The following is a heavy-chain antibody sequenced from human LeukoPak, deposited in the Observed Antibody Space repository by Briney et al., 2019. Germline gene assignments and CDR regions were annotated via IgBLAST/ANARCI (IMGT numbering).Heavy chain of an antibody. J-gene: IGHJ4*02. D-gene: IGHD1-1*01. CDR1: GFTFSSYD. V-gene: IGHV3-13*05. CDR2: IGTAGDP. CDR3: ARKLTGTTYFDF. Sequence: GGSLRLSCAASGFTFSSYDMHWVRQATGKGLEWVSVIGTAGDPYYPGSVKGRFTISRENAKNSLFLQMNSLRAGDTAVYYCARKLTGTTYFDFWGQGTLVTVSS.